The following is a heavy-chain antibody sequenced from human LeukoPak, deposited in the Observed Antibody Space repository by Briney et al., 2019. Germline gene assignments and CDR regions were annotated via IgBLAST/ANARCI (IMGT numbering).Heavy chain of an antibody. CDR3: ATSGYSYGPEYDY. D-gene: IGHD5-18*01. J-gene: IGHJ4*02. V-gene: IGHV3-30-3*01. Sequence: GGSLRPSCAASGFTFSSYAMHWVRQAPGKGLEWVAVISYDGSNKYYADSVKGRFTISRDNSKNTLYLQMNSLRAEDTAVYYCATSGYSYGPEYDYWGQGTLVAVSS. CDR2: ISYDGSNK. CDR1: GFTFSSYA.